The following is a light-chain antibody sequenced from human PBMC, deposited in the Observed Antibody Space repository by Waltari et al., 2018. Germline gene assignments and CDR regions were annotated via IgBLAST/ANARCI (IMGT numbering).Light chain of an antibody. J-gene: IGKJ5*01. CDR3: QQYGSSSIT. CDR2: GAS. CDR1: QSVSSSY. Sequence: EIVLTQSPGPLSLSPGERATLSCRASQSVSSSYLAWYQQKPGQAPRLLIYGASSRATGIPDRFSGSGSGTDFTLTISRLEPEDFAVYYCQQYGSSSITFGQGTRLEIK. V-gene: IGKV3-20*01.